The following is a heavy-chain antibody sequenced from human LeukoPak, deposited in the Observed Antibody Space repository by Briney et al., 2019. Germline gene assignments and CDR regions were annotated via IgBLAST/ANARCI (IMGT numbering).Heavy chain of an antibody. CDR1: GGSISSNY. CDR2: IYYSGST. V-gene: IGHV4-59*01. Sequence: SETLSLTCSVSGGSISSNYWSWIRQLPGKGLEWIGNIYYSGSTNYNPSLKSRVTISVDTSKNQFSLKLSSVTAADTAVYYCARVQQQLLPFDYWGQGILVTASS. CDR3: ARVQQQLLPFDY. J-gene: IGHJ4*02. D-gene: IGHD6-13*01.